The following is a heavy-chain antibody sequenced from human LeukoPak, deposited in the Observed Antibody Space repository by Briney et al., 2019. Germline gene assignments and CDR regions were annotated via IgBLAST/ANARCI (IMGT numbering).Heavy chain of an antibody. CDR2: IKQDGSDK. J-gene: IGHJ4*02. CDR3: AIIPRAAAGPSARSPFHY. D-gene: IGHD6-13*01. V-gene: IGHV3-7*01. Sequence: GGSLRLSCAASRFTLSTYWMNWVRQAPGKGLEWVANIKQDGSDKYYVDSVKGRFTISRDNAKNSLYLQMNSLRAEDTAVYYCAIIPRAAAGPSARSPFHYWGQGTLVTVSS. CDR1: RFTLSTYW.